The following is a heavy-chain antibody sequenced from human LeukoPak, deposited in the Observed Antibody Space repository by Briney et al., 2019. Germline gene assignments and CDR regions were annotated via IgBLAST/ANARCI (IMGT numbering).Heavy chain of an antibody. CDR1: GFTFSSYS. V-gene: IGHV3-21*01. Sequence: GGSLRLSCAASGFTFSSYSMNWVRQAPGKGLEWVSSISSSSSYIYYADSVKGRFTISRDNAKNSLYLQMNSLRAEDTAVYYCARVLSTPNPPGHYYDSIFVGGAFDIWGQGTMVTVSS. D-gene: IGHD3-22*01. J-gene: IGHJ3*02. CDR3: ARVLSTPNPPGHYYDSIFVGGAFDI. CDR2: ISSSSSYI.